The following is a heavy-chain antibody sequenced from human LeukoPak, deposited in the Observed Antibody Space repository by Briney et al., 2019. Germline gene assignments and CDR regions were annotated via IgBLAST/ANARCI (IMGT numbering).Heavy chain of an antibody. Sequence: GGSLRLSCAASGFTFSGSAMHWVRQASRKGLEWVGRIRSKANSYATAYDESVKGMFTISRDDSKNTAYLQMNSLKTEDTAVYYCTSSYCSGGSCYRLYNYYYYMDVWGKGTTVTVSS. D-gene: IGHD2-15*01. CDR2: IRSKANSYAT. V-gene: IGHV3-73*01. J-gene: IGHJ6*03. CDR3: TSSYCSGGSCYRLYNYYYYMDV. CDR1: GFTFSGSA.